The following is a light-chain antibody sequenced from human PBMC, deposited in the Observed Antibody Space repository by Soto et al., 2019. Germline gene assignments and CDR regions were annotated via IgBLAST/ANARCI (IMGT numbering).Light chain of an antibody. CDR2: VAS. CDR1: QSIRSN. CDR3: QQYNNWPPFT. V-gene: IGKV3-15*01. Sequence: EIVMTQSPATLSVSPGERATLSCRASQSIRSNLGWYQQKPGQAPRLLIYVASTRATGVPARFSGSGSGTEFTLTISSLQSEDSAVYYCQQYNNWPPFTFGQGTRLEI. J-gene: IGKJ5*01.